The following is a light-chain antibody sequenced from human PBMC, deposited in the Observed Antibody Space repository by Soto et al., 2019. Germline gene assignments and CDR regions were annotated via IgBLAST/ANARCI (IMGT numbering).Light chain of an antibody. J-gene: IGKJ1*01. V-gene: IGKV3-20*01. CDR3: QQYGNSPLT. Sequence: IVMTQSPATLSVCLGERATLSCRASQSVSSNLAWYQLKPGQAPRLLIYGASSRATGIPDRFSGSGSGTDFTLTISRLEAEDFAVYYCQQYGNSPLTFGQGTKVDI. CDR1: QSVSSN. CDR2: GAS.